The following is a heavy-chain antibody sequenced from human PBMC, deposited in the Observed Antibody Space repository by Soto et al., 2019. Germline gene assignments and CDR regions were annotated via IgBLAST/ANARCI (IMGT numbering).Heavy chain of an antibody. CDR1: GFTFSSYA. V-gene: IGHV3-30-3*01. D-gene: IGHD4-17*01. CDR3: ARDPDGAYVYYFDY. J-gene: IGHJ4*02. Sequence: QVQLVESGGGVVQPGRSLRLSCAASGFTFSSYAMHWVRQAPGKGLEWVAVISYDGSNKYYADSVKGRFTISRDNSKNTLYLQMNSLRAEDTAVYYCARDPDGAYVYYFDYWGQGTLVTVSS. CDR2: ISYDGSNK.